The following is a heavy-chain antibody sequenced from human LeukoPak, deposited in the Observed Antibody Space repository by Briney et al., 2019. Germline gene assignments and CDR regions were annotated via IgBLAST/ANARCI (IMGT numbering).Heavy chain of an antibody. CDR3: SRSQFDY. V-gene: IGHV3-74*03. CDR1: GFPFSSYW. CDR2: ISGDGTIK. Sequence: GGPLRLSCEPSGFPFSSYWMLWVRQAPGKGLVWVSRISGDGTIKTYADFVRGRFTISRDNTKNILYLQMNSLKVEDTATYFCSRSQFDYWGQGVLVTVSP. J-gene: IGHJ4*02.